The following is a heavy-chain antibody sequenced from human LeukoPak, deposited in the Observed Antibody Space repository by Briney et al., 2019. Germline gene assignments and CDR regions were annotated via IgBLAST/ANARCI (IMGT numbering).Heavy chain of an antibody. V-gene: IGHV3-66*01. Sequence: GGSLRLSCAASGFTFSSNYMSWVRQAPGKGLEWVSVIYSGGSTYYADSVKGRFTISRDNSKNTLYLQMNSLRAEDTAVYYCARAYGDYVWLDYWGQGTLVTVSS. CDR1: GFTFSSNY. CDR3: ARAYGDYVWLDY. CDR2: IYSGGST. D-gene: IGHD4-17*01. J-gene: IGHJ4*02.